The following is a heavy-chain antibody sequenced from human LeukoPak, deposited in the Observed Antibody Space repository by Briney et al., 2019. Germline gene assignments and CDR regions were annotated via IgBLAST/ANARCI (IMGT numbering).Heavy chain of an antibody. Sequence: SETLSLTCTVSGGSISGSYWSWIRQPPGKGLEWIAYMYNSGSTNYNPSLKSRVTISIDTSKNQFSLKLSSLTAADTAIYYCARGIESYGDYGYWGQGILVTVSS. V-gene: IGHV4-59*01. CDR2: MYNSGST. CDR3: ARGIESYGDYGY. D-gene: IGHD4-17*01. J-gene: IGHJ4*02. CDR1: GGSISGSY.